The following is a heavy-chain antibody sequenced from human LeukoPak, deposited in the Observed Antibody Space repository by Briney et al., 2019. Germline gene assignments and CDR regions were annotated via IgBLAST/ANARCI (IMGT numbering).Heavy chain of an antibody. J-gene: IGHJ6*03. CDR3: AKYYDILTGYYEAYYHYYYMDV. CDR1: GFTFSSNA. Sequence: PGGSLRLSCAASGFTFSSNAMSWVRQAPGKGLEWVSVISGSGGSTYYADSVKGRFTISRDNSKNTLYLQMNSLTVEDTAVYYCAKYYDILTGYYEAYYHYYYMDVWGKGTTVTVSS. V-gene: IGHV3-23*01. D-gene: IGHD3-9*01. CDR2: ISGSGGST.